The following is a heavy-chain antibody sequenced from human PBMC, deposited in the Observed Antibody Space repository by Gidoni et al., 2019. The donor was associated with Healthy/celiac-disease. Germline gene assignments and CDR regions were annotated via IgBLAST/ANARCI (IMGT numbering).Heavy chain of an antibody. D-gene: IGHD5-18*01. J-gene: IGHJ4*02. Sequence: EVQLLQSGAVVKNRGASMNISCEGSGSSITSYWIGWVRQMPGKGLEWMGIIYPGDSDTRYSPSFQGQVTISADKFISTAYRQWSSLKASDTAMYYCATSIQLWFLFDYWGQGTLVTVSS. CDR1: GSSITSYW. CDR2: IYPGDSDT. V-gene: IGHV5-51*01. CDR3: ATSIQLWFLFDY.